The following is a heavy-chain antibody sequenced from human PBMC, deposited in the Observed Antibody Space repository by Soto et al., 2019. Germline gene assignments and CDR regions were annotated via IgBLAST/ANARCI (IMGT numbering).Heavy chain of an antibody. CDR2: IRFSGST. Sequence: QVQLQESGPGLVRPSETLSLTCTVSGGSISSGDFYWAWIRQPPGKGLEWIGYIRFSGSTNYNPSLKCRVTFSVDTPKTQLSLKRNSVTAPDTAVYHCARGALGYCSGGSCSRYFDYGGQGTLVTVSS. J-gene: IGHJ4*02. CDR3: ARGALGYCSGGSCSRYFDY. D-gene: IGHD2-15*01. V-gene: IGHV4-61*08. CDR1: GGSISSGDFY.